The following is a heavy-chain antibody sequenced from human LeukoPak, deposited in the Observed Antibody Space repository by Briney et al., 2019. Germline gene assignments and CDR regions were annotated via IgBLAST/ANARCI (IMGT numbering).Heavy chain of an antibody. CDR1: GFTFSSYW. Sequence: GGSLRLSCAASGFTFSSYWMSWVRQAPGKGLEWVANIKQDGSEKYYVDSVKGRFTISRDNAKNSLYLQMNSLRPEDTALYHCAKDITESGSYDFDYWGQGILVT. CDR3: AKDITESGSYDFDY. D-gene: IGHD1-26*01. J-gene: IGHJ4*02. CDR2: IKQDGSEK. V-gene: IGHV3-7*01.